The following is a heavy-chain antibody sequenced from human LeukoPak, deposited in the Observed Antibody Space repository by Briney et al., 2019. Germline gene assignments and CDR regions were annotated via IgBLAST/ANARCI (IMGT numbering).Heavy chain of an antibody. D-gene: IGHD6-19*01. CDR3: AKDRIGGAVAYYYFDY. V-gene: IGHV3-30*02. J-gene: IGHJ4*02. CDR1: GFTFSSYG. Sequence: GGTLRLSCAASGFTFSSYGMHWVRQAPGKGLEWVAFIRYDGSNKYYADSVKGRFTISRDNSKNTLYLQMNSLRAEDTAVYYCAKDRIGGAVAYYYFDYWGQGTLVTVSS. CDR2: IRYDGSNK.